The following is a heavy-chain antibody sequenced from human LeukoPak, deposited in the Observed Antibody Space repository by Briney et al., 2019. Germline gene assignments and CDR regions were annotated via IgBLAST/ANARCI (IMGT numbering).Heavy chain of an antibody. CDR1: GGSFSGYY. V-gene: IGHV4-34*01. J-gene: IGHJ4*02. CDR2: INHSGST. D-gene: IGHD2-21*02. Sequence: PSETLSLTCAVYGGSFSGYYWRWIRQPPGKARECLGEINHSGSTNYNPSLKSRVTISVDTSKNQFSLKLSSVTAADTAVYYCARRLCGGDCYSTFSYWGQGTLVTVSS. CDR3: ARRLCGGDCYSTFSY.